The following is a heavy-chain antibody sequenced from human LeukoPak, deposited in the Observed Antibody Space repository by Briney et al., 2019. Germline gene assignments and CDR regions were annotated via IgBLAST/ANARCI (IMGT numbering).Heavy chain of an antibody. V-gene: IGHV3-30*03. Sequence: PGGSLRLSCAASGFTFSSYGMHWVRQASGKGLEWVAVISYDGSNKYYADSVKGRFTISRDNSKNTLYLQMNSLRAEDTAVYYCATIDYYDSSGDRDVFDIWGQGTMVTVSS. CDR1: GFTFSSYG. CDR2: ISYDGSNK. D-gene: IGHD3-22*01. CDR3: ATIDYYDSSGDRDVFDI. J-gene: IGHJ3*02.